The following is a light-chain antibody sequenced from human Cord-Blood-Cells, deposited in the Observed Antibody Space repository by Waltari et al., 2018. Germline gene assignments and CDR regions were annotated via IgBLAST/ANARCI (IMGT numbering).Light chain of an antibody. Sequence: QSALTQPRPVSGSPGQSVTISCTGPRSDVGGYNSVSWYHQHPGKAPKPMIYDVSTRPSGVPDRFSGSKSGNTPSLTSSGRPAEDEADYFCCSYAGSYTLVFGGGTKLSVL. CDR3: CSYAGSYTLV. J-gene: IGLJ3*02. CDR2: DVS. CDR1: RSDVGGYNS. V-gene: IGLV2-11*01.